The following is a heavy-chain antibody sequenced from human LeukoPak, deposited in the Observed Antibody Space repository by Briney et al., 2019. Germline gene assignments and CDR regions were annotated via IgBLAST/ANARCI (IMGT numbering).Heavy chain of an antibody. CDR2: MNPNSGNT. J-gene: IGHJ5*02. CDR1: GYTFTSYD. CDR3: ARVVVVPAAIGDP. D-gene: IGHD2-2*01. V-gene: IGHV1-8*01. Sequence: ASVKVSCKASGYTFTSYDINWVRQATGQELEWMGWMNPNSGNTGYAQKFRGRVTMTRNTSIITAYMELSSLRSEDTAVYDCARVVVVPAAIGDPWGQGTLVTVSS.